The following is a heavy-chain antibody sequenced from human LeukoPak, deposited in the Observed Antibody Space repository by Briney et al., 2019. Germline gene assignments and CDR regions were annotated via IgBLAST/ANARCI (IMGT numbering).Heavy chain of an antibody. CDR3: ARSFLTGYPFDY. Sequence: SETLSLTCTVSGGSISSGDYYWSWIRQPPGKGLEWIGYIYYSGSTYYNPSLKSRVTISVDTSKNQFSLKLSSVTAADTAVYYCARSFLTGYPFDYWGQGTLVTVSS. D-gene: IGHD3-9*01. CDR2: IYYSGST. J-gene: IGHJ4*02. V-gene: IGHV4-30-4*01. CDR1: GGSISSGDYY.